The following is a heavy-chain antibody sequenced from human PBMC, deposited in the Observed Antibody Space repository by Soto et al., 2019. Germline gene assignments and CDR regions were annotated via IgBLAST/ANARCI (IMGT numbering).Heavy chain of an antibody. CDR3: ENRGRGTYCGY. J-gene: IGHJ4*02. CDR1: GFTFSSYA. V-gene: IGHV3-23*01. Sequence: GGSLRLSCAASGFTFSSYAMSWVRQAPGNGLEWVSAIRGSVGSTYYADSVKGRFTMSRDNSKNTLYLQMNSLRAEDTAVYYCENRGRGTYCGYWGKGTMVTLSS. CDR2: IRGSVGST. D-gene: IGHD3-10*01.